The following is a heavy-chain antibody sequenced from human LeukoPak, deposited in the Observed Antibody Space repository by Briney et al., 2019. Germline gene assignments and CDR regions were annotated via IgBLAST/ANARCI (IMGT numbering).Heavy chain of an antibody. Sequence: GGSLRLSCAASGFTFSSYAMHWVRQAPGNGLEYVSAISSNGGSTYYANSVKGRFTISRDNSKNTLYLQMGSLRAEDMAVYYCARSQDYYYGMDVWGQGTTVTVSS. CDR3: ARSQDYYYGMDV. CDR1: GFTFSSYA. CDR2: ISSNGGST. J-gene: IGHJ6*02. V-gene: IGHV3-64*01.